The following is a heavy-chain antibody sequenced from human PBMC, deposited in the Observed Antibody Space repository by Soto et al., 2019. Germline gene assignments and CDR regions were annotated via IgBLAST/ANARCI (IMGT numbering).Heavy chain of an antibody. D-gene: IGHD6-19*01. CDR2: ISYVGSNK. J-gene: IGHJ4*02. V-gene: IGHV3-30*18. CDR1: GFTFSSYG. CDR3: AKSVVGWYYFDY. Sequence: GGSLRLSCAASGFTFSSYGMHWVRQAPGKGLEWVAVISYVGSNKYYADSVKGRFTISRDNSKNTLYLQMNSLRAEDTAVYYCAKSVVGWYYFDYWGQGTLVTVSS.